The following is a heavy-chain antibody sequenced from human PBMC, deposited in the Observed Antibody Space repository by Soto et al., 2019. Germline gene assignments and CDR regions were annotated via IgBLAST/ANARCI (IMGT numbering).Heavy chain of an antibody. D-gene: IGHD3-10*01. CDR3: TTDLGRYYYGSRSKYGMDV. V-gene: IGHV3-15*07. CDR1: GFTFSNAW. J-gene: IGHJ6*02. Sequence: GGSLRLSCAASGFTFSNAWMNWVRQAPGKGLEWVGRIKSKTDGGTTDYAAPVKGRFTISRDDSKNTLYLQMNSLKTEDTAVYYCTTDLGRYYYGSRSKYGMDVWGQGTTVTVSS. CDR2: IKSKTDGGTT.